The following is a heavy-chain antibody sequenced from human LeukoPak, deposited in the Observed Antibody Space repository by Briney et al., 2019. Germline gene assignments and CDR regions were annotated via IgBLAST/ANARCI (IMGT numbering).Heavy chain of an antibody. Sequence: PGGSLRLSCAASGFIFSNYAMSWVRQAPGKGLEWVSGITGSGGSTSYVDSVKVRFTIYRDNSKNTLYLLMNSLRAEDTAVYYCAKRPADSSGYFDYRGQGTLVTVSS. J-gene: IGHJ4*02. CDR2: ITGSGGST. CDR3: AKRPADSSGYFDY. CDR1: GFIFSNYA. D-gene: IGHD3-22*01. V-gene: IGHV3-23*01.